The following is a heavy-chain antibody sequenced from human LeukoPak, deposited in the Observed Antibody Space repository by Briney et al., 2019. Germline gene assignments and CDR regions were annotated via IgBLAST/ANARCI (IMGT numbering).Heavy chain of an antibody. J-gene: IGHJ4*02. Sequence: GASVKVSCKASGYTVTSYGIIWVRRAPGQGLEWMGWISAYNGNTNYAQKLQGRVTMTTDTSTSTAYMELRSLRSDDTAVYYCAIEPISHYYCSGLDYWGQGTLVTVSS. CDR1: GYTVTSYG. CDR3: AIEPISHYYCSGLDY. V-gene: IGHV1-18*01. D-gene: IGHD3-10*01. CDR2: ISAYNGNT.